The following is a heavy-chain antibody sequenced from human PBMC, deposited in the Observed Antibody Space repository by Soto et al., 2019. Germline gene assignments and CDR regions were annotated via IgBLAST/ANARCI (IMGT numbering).Heavy chain of an antibody. CDR1: GGSVSSGSYY. D-gene: IGHD2-2*01. CDR3: AREGCSSTSCFRAGANWFDP. Sequence: SETLSLTCTVSGGSVSSGSYYWSWIRQPPGKGLEWIGYIYYSGSTNYNPSLKSRVTISVDTSKNQFSLKLSSVTAADTAVYYCAREGCSSTSCFRAGANWFDPWGQGTLVTVSS. J-gene: IGHJ5*02. CDR2: IYYSGST. V-gene: IGHV4-61*01.